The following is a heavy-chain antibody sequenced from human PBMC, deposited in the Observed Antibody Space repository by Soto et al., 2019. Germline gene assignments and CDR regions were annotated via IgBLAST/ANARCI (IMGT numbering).Heavy chain of an antibody. V-gene: IGHV3-23*01. CDR3: APPFGYGMDV. CDR1: GFTFGSSA. D-gene: IGHD3-10*01. CDR2: ISGSGGST. J-gene: IGHJ6*02. Sequence: PGGSLRLSCAASGFTFGSSAMSWVRQAPGRGLEWVSAISGSGGSTYYADSVKGRFTISRDNSKNTLYLQMNSLRAEDTAVYYCAPPFGYGMDVWGQGTTVTVSS.